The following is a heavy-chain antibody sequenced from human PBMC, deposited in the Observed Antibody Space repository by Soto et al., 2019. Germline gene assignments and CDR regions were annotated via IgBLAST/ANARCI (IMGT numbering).Heavy chain of an antibody. J-gene: IGHJ4*02. V-gene: IGHV3-33*01. Sequence: GGSLRLSCAASGFTFSSYGMHWVRQAPGKGLEWVAVIWYDGSNKYYADSVKGRFTISRDNSKNTLYLQMNSLRAEDTAVYYCARDRRVAAHFDYWGQGTLVTVSS. CDR2: IWYDGSNK. CDR3: ARDRRVAAHFDY. CDR1: GFTFSSYG. D-gene: IGHD6-19*01.